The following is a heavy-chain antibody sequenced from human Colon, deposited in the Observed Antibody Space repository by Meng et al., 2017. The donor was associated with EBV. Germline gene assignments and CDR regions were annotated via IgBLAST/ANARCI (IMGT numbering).Heavy chain of an antibody. V-gene: IGHV1-3*01. CDR2: INAGNGKT. CDR3: ARGWSRDGYNTPDY. CDR1: GYAFTAYA. D-gene: IGHD5-24*01. J-gene: IGHJ4*02. Sequence: QVQLVQSGAEVTKPGASVNISCKASGYAFTAYAMHWVRQAPGQGLEWMGWINAGNGKTKYSQNFQGRVTIATDTSATTVYMDLSSLRSEDTALYYCARGWSRDGYNTPDYWGQGTLVTVSS.